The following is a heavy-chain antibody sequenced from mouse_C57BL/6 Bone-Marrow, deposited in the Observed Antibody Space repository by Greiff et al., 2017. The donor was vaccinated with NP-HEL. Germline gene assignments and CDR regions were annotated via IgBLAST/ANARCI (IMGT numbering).Heavy chain of an antibody. J-gene: IGHJ2*01. D-gene: IGHD4-1*01. Sequence: EVQGVESGGGLVQPGGSLKLSCAASGFTFSDYYMYWVRQTPEKRLEWVAYISNGGGSTYYPDTVKGRFTISRDNAKNTLYLQMSRLKSEDTAMYYCARRNWGLYYFDYWGQGTTLTVSS. V-gene: IGHV5-12*01. CDR3: ARRNWGLYYFDY. CDR2: ISNGGGST. CDR1: GFTFSDYY.